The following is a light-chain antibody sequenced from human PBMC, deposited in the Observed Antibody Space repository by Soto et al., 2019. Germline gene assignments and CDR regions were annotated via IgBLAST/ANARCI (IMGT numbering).Light chain of an antibody. CDR3: QQFSSHSST. Sequence: DIPMTQSPATLSASVGDRVTITCRASQSISKRLAWYQQKPGKAPKLLIYKASILESGVPSRFSSSGAETDFTLSINSLQPDDFATYYCQQFSSHSSTFGLGTKLEIK. V-gene: IGKV1-5*03. CDR2: KAS. J-gene: IGKJ2*01. CDR1: QSISKR.